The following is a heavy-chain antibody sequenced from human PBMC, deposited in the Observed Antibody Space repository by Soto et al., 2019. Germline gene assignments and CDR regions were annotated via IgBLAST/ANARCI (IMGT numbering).Heavy chain of an antibody. CDR1: GGSISSGGYY. CDR3: ARDRGPAAETLYNWFDP. V-gene: IGHV4-31*03. CDR2: IYYSGST. Sequence: SETLSLTCTVSGGSISSGGYYWSWIRQHPGKGLEWIGYIYYSGSTYYNPSLKSRVTISVDTSKNQFSLKLSSVTAADTAVYYCARDRGPAAETLYNWFDPWGQGTLVTVSS. D-gene: IGHD2-2*01. J-gene: IGHJ5*02.